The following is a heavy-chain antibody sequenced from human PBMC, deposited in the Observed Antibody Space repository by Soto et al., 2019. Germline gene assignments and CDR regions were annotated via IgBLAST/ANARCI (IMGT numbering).Heavy chain of an antibody. J-gene: IGHJ4*02. CDR1: GGSISSDY. CDR2: IYYNGNT. CDR3: ARLAYSSGFTFDY. V-gene: IGHV4-59*01. Sequence: PSETLSLTCTVSGGSISSDYWTWIRQPPGERLEWIGCIYYNGNTNYNSSLKSRVTISIDTSKNQFSLKLNSVTAADTAVYFCARLAYSSGFTFDYWGRGTLVTVSS. D-gene: IGHD5-18*01.